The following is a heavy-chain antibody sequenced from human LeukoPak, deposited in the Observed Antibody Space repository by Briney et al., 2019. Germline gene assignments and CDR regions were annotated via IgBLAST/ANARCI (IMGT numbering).Heavy chain of an antibody. Sequence: GGSLRLSCAASGFTFSGYGMSWVRQAPGKGLEWVTAVSGGGGNTNYADSVRGRFPISRDNPKNTLYLQMNSLRAEDTAVYYCAKSYGYYGSLLDYWGQRPLVIVSS. V-gene: IGHV3-23*01. D-gene: IGHD3-10*01. CDR2: VSGGGGNT. CDR3: AKSYGYYGSLLDY. CDR1: GFTFSGYG. J-gene: IGHJ4*02.